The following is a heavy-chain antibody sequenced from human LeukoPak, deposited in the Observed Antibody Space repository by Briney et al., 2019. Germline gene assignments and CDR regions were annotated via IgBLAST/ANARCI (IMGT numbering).Heavy chain of an antibody. D-gene: IGHD3-22*01. V-gene: IGHV4-34*01. CDR1: GGSFSGNY. CDR2: INHSGST. Sequence: SETLSLTCAVYGGSFSGNYWSWIRQPPGKGLEWIGEINHSGSTNYNPSLKSRVTISVDTSKNQFSLKLSSVTAADTAVYYCARGQDYYDSSGYYYPYWGQGTLVTVSS. J-gene: IGHJ4*02. CDR3: ARGQDYYDSSGYYYPY.